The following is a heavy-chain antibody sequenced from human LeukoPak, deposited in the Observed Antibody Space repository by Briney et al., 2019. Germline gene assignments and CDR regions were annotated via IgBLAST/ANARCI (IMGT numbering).Heavy chain of an antibody. V-gene: IGHV4-34*01. Sequence: SETLSLTCAVSGGSFSGHYWSWIRQPPGKGLEWIGEINDSGITNYNPPLKSRVTISADTSKNQFSLKLSSVTAADTAVYYCAKNNWFDPWGQGTLVTVSS. CDR3: AKNNWFDP. J-gene: IGHJ5*02. CDR2: INDSGIT. CDR1: GGSFSGHY.